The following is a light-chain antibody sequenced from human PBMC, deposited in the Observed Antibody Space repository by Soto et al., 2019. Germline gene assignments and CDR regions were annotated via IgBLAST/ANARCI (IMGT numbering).Light chain of an antibody. CDR2: IVS. V-gene: IGKV1-39*01. CDR1: QSIRSD. Sequence: DIQMTQSPSSLSASVGDRVNITCRASQSIRSDLNWYQQKPGEAPKLLIYIVSSLESGVPSRFSCSGSVKDLTLRISSLQPEDFATYYCQQSYSTQLSLGGGTKVDIK. CDR3: QQSYSTQLS. J-gene: IGKJ4*01.